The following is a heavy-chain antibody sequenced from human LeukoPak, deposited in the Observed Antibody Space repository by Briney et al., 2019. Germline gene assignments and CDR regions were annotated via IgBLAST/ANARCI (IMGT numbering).Heavy chain of an antibody. CDR3: VRGPSYGDYDY. Sequence: SETLSLTCTVSGGSISSSSYYWGWIRQPPGKGLEWIGSIYYSGSTYYNPSLKSRVTISVDTSKNQFSLKLSSVTAADTAVYYCVRGPSYGDYDYWGQGTLVTVSS. D-gene: IGHD4-17*01. J-gene: IGHJ4*02. V-gene: IGHV4-39*07. CDR1: GGSISSSSYY. CDR2: IYYSGST.